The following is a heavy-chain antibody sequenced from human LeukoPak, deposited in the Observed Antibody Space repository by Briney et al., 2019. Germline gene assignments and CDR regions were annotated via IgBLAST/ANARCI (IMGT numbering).Heavy chain of an antibody. V-gene: IGHV3-23*01. Sequence: GGSLRLSCAASGFTFSSYAMGWVRQAPGKGLEWVSAISGSGGSTNYADSVKGRFTISRDNSKNTLYLQMNSLRAEDTAVYYCAKDIAARPYFSYYYYGMDVWGQGTTVTVSS. D-gene: IGHD6-6*01. J-gene: IGHJ6*02. CDR2: ISGSGGST. CDR1: GFTFSSYA. CDR3: AKDIAARPYFSYYYYGMDV.